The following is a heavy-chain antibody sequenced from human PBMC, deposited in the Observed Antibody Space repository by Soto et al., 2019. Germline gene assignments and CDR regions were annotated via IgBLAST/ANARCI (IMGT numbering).Heavy chain of an antibody. V-gene: IGHV3-23*01. Sequence: EVQLLESGGGLVQPGGSLTLSCAASGFNFNIYAMSWVRQALGKGLEWVSSITRNGGSTYYADSVKGRFTISRDNSMATLQLQINSLRVEDTADYFCVKDYRTTSTAWAQGTRVTVSS. CDR1: GFNFNIYA. D-gene: IGHD3-16*02. CDR2: ITRNGGST. CDR3: VKDYRTTSTA. J-gene: IGHJ4*02.